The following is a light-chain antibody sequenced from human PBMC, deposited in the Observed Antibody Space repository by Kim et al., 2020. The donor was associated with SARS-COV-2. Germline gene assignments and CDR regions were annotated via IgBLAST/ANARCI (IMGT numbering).Light chain of an antibody. J-gene: IGLJ1*01. CDR1: KLGDKY. CDR2: QDN. Sequence: SYELTQPPSVSVSPGQTASITCYGVKLGDKYACWYQQKPGQSPVLVIYQDNKRPSGLPERFSGSNSGNTATLTISGTHAMDEADYYCQAWDSSTYVFGTGTKVTVL. V-gene: IGLV3-1*01. CDR3: QAWDSSTYV.